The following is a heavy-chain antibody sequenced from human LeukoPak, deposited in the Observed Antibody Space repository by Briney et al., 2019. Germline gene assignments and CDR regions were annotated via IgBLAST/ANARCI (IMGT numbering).Heavy chain of an antibody. V-gene: IGHV5-10-1*01. CDR2: VAPGDSYT. Sequence: GESLKISCQGLGYSFSNYWIVWVRQTPEKGLEWMGRVAPGDSYTNYNPSLQGHVTISAAKSINTAYLQWSTVMASDSAIYYCARQPLDYYGLDVWGQGTTVIVSS. CDR1: GYSFSNYW. CDR3: ARQPLDYYGLDV. J-gene: IGHJ6*02.